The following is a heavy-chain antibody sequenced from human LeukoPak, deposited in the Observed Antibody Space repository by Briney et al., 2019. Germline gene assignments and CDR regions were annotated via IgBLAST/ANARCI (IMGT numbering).Heavy chain of an antibody. D-gene: IGHD3-3*01. CDR3: ARDGEVTIFGVVITYYMDV. V-gene: IGHV1-2*02. J-gene: IGHJ6*03. Sequence: ASVNVSCKPSGYTFTGYYMHWVLQAPGQGHEWIGWINPNSGGTNYAQKFQGRVTMTRDTSISTAYMELSRLRSDDTAVYCCARDGEVTIFGVVITYYMDVWGKGTTVTVSS. CDR1: GYTFTGYY. CDR2: INPNSGGT.